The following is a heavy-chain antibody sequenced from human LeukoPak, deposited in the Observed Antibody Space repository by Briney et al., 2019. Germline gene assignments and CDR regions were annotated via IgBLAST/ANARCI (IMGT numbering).Heavy chain of an antibody. J-gene: IGHJ3*02. CDR2: IYPGDSDT. D-gene: IGHD2-2*01. Sequence: GESLKISCKGSGYSFTSYWIGWVRQMPGKGLEWMGFIYPGDSDTRYSPSFQGQVTISADKSISTAYLQWSSLKASDTAMYYCARQRLGYCSSTSCYRDAFDIWGQGTMVTVSS. CDR3: ARQRLGYCSSTSCYRDAFDI. V-gene: IGHV5-51*01. CDR1: GYSFTSYW.